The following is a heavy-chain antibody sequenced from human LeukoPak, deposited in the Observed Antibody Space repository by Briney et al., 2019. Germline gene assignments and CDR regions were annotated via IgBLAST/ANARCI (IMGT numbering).Heavy chain of an antibody. CDR2: LYSDGST. CDR1: GLTVSSNY. J-gene: IGHJ3*02. D-gene: IGHD3-10*01. V-gene: IGHV3-66*01. CDR3: AREGKYGPGVFDI. Sequence: PGGSLRLSCAASGLTVSSNYMSWVRQAPGKGLEWVSVLYSDGSTYYADSVKGRFTISRDNSKNTLYLQMNSLRAEDTAVYYCAREGKYGPGVFDIWGQGTMVTVSS.